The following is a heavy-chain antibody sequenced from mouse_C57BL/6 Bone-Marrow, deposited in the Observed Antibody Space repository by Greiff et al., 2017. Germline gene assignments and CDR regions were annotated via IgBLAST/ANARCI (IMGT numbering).Heavy chain of an antibody. CDR2: IDPNSGGT. CDR1: GYTFTSYW. Sequence: QVQLQQPGAELVKPGASVKLSCKASGYTFTSYWMHWVKQRPGRGLEWIGRIDPNSGGTKYNEKFKSKATLTVDKPSSTAYMRLSSLTSEDSAVYYCARHYGNWGWFAYWGQGTLVTVSA. CDR3: ARHYGNWGWFAY. J-gene: IGHJ3*01. D-gene: IGHD2-1*01. V-gene: IGHV1-72*01.